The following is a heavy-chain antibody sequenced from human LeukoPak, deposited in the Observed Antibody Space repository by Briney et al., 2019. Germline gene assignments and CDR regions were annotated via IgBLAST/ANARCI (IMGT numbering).Heavy chain of an antibody. CDR3: ARASGSGRGYNWFDS. CDR1: GLTFSNFK. J-gene: IGHJ5*01. V-gene: IGHV3-48*03. Sequence: PGGSLRLSCAVSGLTFSNFKMNWVRQAPGKGLEWVSYISDSGRTTFYADSVKGRFTISRDNAKNSLYLQMNSLRAEDTAVYYCARASGSGRGYNWFDSWGQGTLVTVSS. D-gene: IGHD3-10*01. CDR2: ISDSGRTT.